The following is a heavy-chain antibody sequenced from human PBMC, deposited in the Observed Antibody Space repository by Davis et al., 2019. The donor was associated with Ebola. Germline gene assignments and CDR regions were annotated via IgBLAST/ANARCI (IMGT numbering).Heavy chain of an antibody. D-gene: IGHD1-20*01. CDR2: IIPILGIA. CDR3: ARGRDNWNYYYYGMDV. CDR1: GGTFSSYA. J-gene: IGHJ6*02. V-gene: IGHV1-69*04. Sequence: SVKVSCKASGGTFSSYAISWVRQAPGQGLEWMGRIIPILGIANYAQKFQGRVTITADKSTSTAYMELSSLRSEDTAVYYCARGRDNWNYYYYGMDVWGQGTTVTVSS.